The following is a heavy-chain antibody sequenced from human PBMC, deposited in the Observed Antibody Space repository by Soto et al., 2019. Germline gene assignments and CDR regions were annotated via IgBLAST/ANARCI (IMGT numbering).Heavy chain of an antibody. J-gene: IGHJ3*02. CDR2: IYYSGST. CDR1: GGSISSSSYY. Sequence: SQTLSLTCTVSGGSISSSSYYWGWIRQPPGKGLEWIGSIYYSGSTYYNPSLKSRVTISVDTSKNQFSLKLSSVTAADTAVYYCARDVNIVAMIEGDAFDILGQGTMVTVSS. D-gene: IGHD5-12*01. CDR3: ARDVNIVAMIEGDAFDI. V-gene: IGHV4-39*02.